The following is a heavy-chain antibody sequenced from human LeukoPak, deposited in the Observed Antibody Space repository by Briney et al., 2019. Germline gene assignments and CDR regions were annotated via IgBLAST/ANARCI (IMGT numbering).Heavy chain of an antibody. J-gene: IGHJ4*02. CDR2: ISNTGGST. CDR1: GFTFSSYA. D-gene: IGHD6-13*01. Sequence: GGSLRLSCAASGFTFSSYAMSWVRQAPGGGLEWVSAISNTGGSTYYADSVKGRFSISRGNSKNTLYLQTNSLRAEHTAVYYCAKGSSGSRPYYFDHWGQGTLVTVSS. CDR3: AKGSSGSRPYYFDH. V-gene: IGHV3-23*05.